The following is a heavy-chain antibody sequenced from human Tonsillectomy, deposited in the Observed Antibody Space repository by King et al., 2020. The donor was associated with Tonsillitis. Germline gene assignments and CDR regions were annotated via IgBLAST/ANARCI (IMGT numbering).Heavy chain of an antibody. V-gene: IGHV3-23*04. CDR1: GVTFSSYA. CDR3: ASLSGQLWLIYLSFHY. D-gene: IGHD5-18*01. J-gene: IGHJ4*02. Sequence: EVQLVESGGGLVQPGGSLRLSCAASGVTFSSYAMSWVRQAPGKGLEWVSTISGSGDRTYYADSVKGRFTISRDNSKNTLYLQMNSLRAEDTAVYYCASLSGQLWLIYLSFHYWGQGTLVTVSS. CDR2: ISGSGDRT.